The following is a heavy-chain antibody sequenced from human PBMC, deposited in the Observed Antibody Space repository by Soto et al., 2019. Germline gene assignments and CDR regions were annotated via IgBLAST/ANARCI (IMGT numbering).Heavy chain of an antibody. CDR3: AGYNTGGSDY. Sequence: QVHLVESGGGVVQPGRSLRLSCAASGFTFSSYGMHWVRQAPGKGLAWVAVIWYDGSQKYYADSVKGRFTISRDNSKNTLYLQMNSLRAEDTAVYYCAGYNTGGSDYWGQGTLVTVSS. CDR2: IWYDGSQK. D-gene: IGHD1-20*01. CDR1: GFTFSSYG. J-gene: IGHJ4*02. V-gene: IGHV3-33*01.